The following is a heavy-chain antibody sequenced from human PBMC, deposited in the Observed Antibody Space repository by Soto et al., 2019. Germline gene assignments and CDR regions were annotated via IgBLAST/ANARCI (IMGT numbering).Heavy chain of an antibody. J-gene: IGHJ3*02. CDR1: GGSISSSSYY. D-gene: IGHD3-10*01. CDR2: IYYSGST. CDR3: ARRQGHYYGSGSYLRPSFLNAFDI. V-gene: IGHV4-39*01. Sequence: SETLSLTCTVSGGSISSSSYYWGWIRQPPGKGLEWIGSIYYSGSTYYNPSLKSRVTISVDTSKNQFSLKLSSVTAADTAVYYCARRQGHYYGSGSYLRPSFLNAFDIWGQATMVTVSS.